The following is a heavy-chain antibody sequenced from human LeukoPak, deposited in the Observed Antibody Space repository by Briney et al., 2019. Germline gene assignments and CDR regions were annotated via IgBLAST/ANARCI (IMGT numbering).Heavy chain of an antibody. V-gene: IGHV1-2*02. CDR3: ARGSTSCYCVDI. Sequence: ASVKVSCKASGYTFTCYYMHWVRQARGQGREWMGWINPNSGGTNYAQKFQGRVTMTRDTSISTAYMELSRLRSDDTAVYYCARGSTSCYCVDIWGQGTMVTVSS. D-gene: IGHD2-2*01. J-gene: IGHJ3*02. CDR1: GYTFTCYY. CDR2: INPNSGGT.